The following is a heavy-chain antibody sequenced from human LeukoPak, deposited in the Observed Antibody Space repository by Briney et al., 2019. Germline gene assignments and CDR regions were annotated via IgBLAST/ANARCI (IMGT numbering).Heavy chain of an antibody. Sequence: KVSCKASGGTFSSYAISWVRQAPGQGVEWMGRIIPIFGTANYAQKFQGRVTITTEEYTRTDYMEVSSLRSEDTAVYYCARESYIVATITGFDYWGQGTLVTVSS. V-gene: IGHV1-69*05. CDR2: IIPIFGTA. CDR1: GGTFSSYA. CDR3: ARESYIVATITGFDY. D-gene: IGHD5-12*01. J-gene: IGHJ4*02.